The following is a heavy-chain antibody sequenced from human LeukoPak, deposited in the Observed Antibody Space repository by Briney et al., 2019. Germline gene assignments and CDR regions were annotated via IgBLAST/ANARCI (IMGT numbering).Heavy chain of an antibody. V-gene: IGHV4-34*01. D-gene: IGHD6-19*01. Sequence: SETLSLTCAVYGGPFSGHYWRWIRQPPGKGLEWIGYIYHSGSTYYNPSLKSRVTISVDRSKNQFSLKLSSVTAADTAVYYCARVTVAGNMIDYWGQGTLVTVSS. CDR1: GGPFSGHY. J-gene: IGHJ4*02. CDR2: IYHSGST. CDR3: ARVTVAGNMIDY.